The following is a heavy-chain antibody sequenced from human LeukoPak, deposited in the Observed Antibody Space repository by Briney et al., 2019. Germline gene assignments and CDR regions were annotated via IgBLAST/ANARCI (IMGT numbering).Heavy chain of an antibody. CDR2: IDPSGGST. Sequence: ASVKVSCKASGYTFTTYYMHWVRQAPGQGLEWMGIIDPSGGSTSYAQKFQGRVTMTRDTSTSTVYMELSSLRSDDTAVYYCARLSQQTFDIWGQGTSVTVSS. V-gene: IGHV1-46*01. J-gene: IGHJ3*02. CDR1: GYTFTTYY. CDR3: ARLSQQTFDI.